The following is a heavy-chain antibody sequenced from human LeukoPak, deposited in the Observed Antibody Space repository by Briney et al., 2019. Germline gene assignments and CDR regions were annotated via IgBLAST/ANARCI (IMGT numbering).Heavy chain of an antibody. CDR1: GGTFSSYA. Sequence: GASVKVSCKASGGTFSSYAISWVRQAPGQGLEWMGGIIPIFGTANYAQKFQGRVTITADESTSTAYMELSSLRSEDTAVYYCAGDKVRSGWGRYFDLWGRGTLVTVSS. CDR2: IIPIFGTA. D-gene: IGHD6-19*01. J-gene: IGHJ2*01. V-gene: IGHV1-69*13. CDR3: AGDKVRSGWGRYFDL.